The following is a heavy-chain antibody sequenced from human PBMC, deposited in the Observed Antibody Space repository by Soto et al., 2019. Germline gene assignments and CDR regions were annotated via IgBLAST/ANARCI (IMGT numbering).Heavy chain of an antibody. D-gene: IGHD1-1*01. Sequence: ASVKVSCKASGYTFSAYYTHWVRQAPGQGLEWMGWMNPKSGGTYFAQKFQGRVTLTRDTSISTAYMELSSLRSEDTAVYYCASLPTGPGYYYGMDVWGQGTTVTVSS. J-gene: IGHJ6*02. CDR2: MNPKSGGT. CDR3: ASLPTGPGYYYGMDV. V-gene: IGHV1-2*02. CDR1: GYTFSAYY.